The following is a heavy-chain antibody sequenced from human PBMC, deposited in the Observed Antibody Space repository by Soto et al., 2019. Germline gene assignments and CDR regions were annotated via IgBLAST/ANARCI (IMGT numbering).Heavy chain of an antibody. CDR3: AKTHYYDPCGHPNWFHP. V-gene: IGHV1-8*01. J-gene: IGHJ5*02. CDR2: MNPNSGNT. Sequence: QVQLVQSGAEVKKPGASVKVSCKASGYTFTSYDINWVRQATGQGLEWMGWMNPNSGNTGYAQKFQGRVTMTRNTSISTAYMDLSSLRSDDTAVYYCAKTHYYDPCGHPNWFHPWGQGTLVTVAS. CDR1: GYTFTSYD. D-gene: IGHD3-22*01.